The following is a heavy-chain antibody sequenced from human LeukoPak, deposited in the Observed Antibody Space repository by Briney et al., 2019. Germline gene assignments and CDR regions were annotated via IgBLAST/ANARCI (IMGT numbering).Heavy chain of an antibody. CDR1: GYTFTSYY. Sequence: ASVKVSCKASGYTFTSYYMHWVRQAPGQGLEWMGIINPSGGSTSYAQKFQGRVTMTRDMSTSTVYMELSSLRSEDTAVYYCALRPGWNHGGFDYWGQGTLVTVSS. D-gene: IGHD1-14*01. CDR3: ALRPGWNHGGFDY. J-gene: IGHJ4*02. V-gene: IGHV1-46*01. CDR2: INPSGGST.